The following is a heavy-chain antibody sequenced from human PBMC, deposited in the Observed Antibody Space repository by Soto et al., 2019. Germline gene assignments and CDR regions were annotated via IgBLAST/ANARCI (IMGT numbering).Heavy chain of an antibody. CDR2: TYYSAKWYN. Sequence: PSEGLSLTCVMSWDSVSINSSACNLVRHSPSRGLEWLGRTYYSAKWYNDYAVSVKSRITINPDTSKNQFSLQLNSVTPEDTAVYYCARSEKILQRYKWLDPWGQGTIVTLSS. D-gene: IGHD2-15*01. CDR3: ARSEKILQRYKWLDP. V-gene: IGHV6-1*01. CDR1: WDSVSINSSA. J-gene: IGHJ5*02.